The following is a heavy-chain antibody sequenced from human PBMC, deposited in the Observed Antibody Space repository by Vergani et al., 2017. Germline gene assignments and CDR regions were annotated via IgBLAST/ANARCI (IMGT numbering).Heavy chain of an antibody. J-gene: IGHJ6*03. CDR3: ASETVGTSWDCYRFHHMDV. Sequence: QVQLQESGPGLVKPSQTLSLTCSVSGGAVNSGSNFWTWIRQPDGKGLEWIGRTRTDGSTNCNPSIKSRVTVSVDTSKTQISLRLTSVTAEDTAVYYCASETVGTSWDCYRFHHMDVWGKGTTVTVSS. V-gene: IGHV4-61*02. CDR2: TRTDGST. CDR1: GGAVNSGSNF. D-gene: IGHD3-16*02.